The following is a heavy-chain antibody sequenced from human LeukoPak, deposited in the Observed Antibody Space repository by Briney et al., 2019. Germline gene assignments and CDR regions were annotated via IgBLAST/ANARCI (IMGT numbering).Heavy chain of an antibody. D-gene: IGHD2/OR15-2a*01. CDR2: IYYSGGT. Sequence: PSETLSLTCTVSGGSISSYYWSWIRQPPGKGLEWIGYIYYSGGTKYNTSLKSRATISADTSKNQFSLKLTSVTAADTAIYYCARGHDYFSHFDSWGQGTLVTISS. CDR3: ARGHDYFSHFDS. V-gene: IGHV4-59*01. CDR1: GGSISSYY. J-gene: IGHJ4*02.